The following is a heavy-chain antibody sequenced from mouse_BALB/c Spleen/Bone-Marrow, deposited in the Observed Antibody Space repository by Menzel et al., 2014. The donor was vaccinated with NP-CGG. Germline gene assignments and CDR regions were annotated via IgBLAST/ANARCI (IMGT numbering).Heavy chain of an antibody. CDR3: AKDYGYVGVMDY. D-gene: IGHD1-2*01. J-gene: IGHJ4*01. CDR1: GYTFSEYY. CDR2: IYPGSGNT. V-gene: IGHV1-84*02. Sequence: QVQLQQSGPDLVKPGASVKISCKASGYTFSEYYINWVKQKPGQGLEWIGWIYPGSGNTKYNENFKGKATLTVDTSSSTAYMQLSSLTSEDTAVYFCAKDYGYVGVMDYWGQGTSVTVSS.